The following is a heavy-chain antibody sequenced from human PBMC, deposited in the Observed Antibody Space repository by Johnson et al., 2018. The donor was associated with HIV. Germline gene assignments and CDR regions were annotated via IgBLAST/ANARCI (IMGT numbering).Heavy chain of an antibody. CDR3: ASECIRGDNAGDI. J-gene: IGHJ3*02. CDR2: IKEDGSDK. D-gene: IGHD2-21*02. V-gene: IGHV3-7*05. Sequence: EVQLVESGGGLVQPGGSLRLSCAASGFTFSSYWMSWVRQAPGKGLVWVANIKEDGSDKYYADSVKGRFTISRDNTTNTLYLQMNSLRAEDTAVDYCASECIRGDNAGDIWGQGTMVTVSS. CDR1: GFTFSSYW.